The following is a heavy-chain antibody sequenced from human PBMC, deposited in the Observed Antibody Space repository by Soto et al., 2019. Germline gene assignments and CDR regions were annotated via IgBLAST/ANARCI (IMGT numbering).Heavy chain of an antibody. V-gene: IGHV3-33*06. CDR3: AKEGRVGYSTRIFRRDNWFDP. J-gene: IGHJ5*02. D-gene: IGHD6-13*01. CDR2: ILYDGSNQ. CDR1: GFTFSSYA. Sequence: QVQLVESGGGVVQPGRSLRLSCAASGFTFSSYAMHWVRQAPGKGLEWVAAILYDGSNQYYADAVKGRFTISRDNSKNTLYLQMNSLRVEDMAVYYCAKEGRVGYSTRIFRRDNWFDPWGQGPPVTVSS.